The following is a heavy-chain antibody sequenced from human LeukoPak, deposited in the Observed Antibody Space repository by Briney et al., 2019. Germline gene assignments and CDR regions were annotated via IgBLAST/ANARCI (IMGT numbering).Heavy chain of an antibody. CDR3: VPYGSGSYSLDY. Sequence: GASVKVSCKVSGYTLTELSMHWVRQAPGKGLEWMGGFDPEDGETIYAQKFQGRVTMTEDTSTDTAYMELSSLRSEDTAVYYCVPYGSGSYSLDYWGPGSLVTVSS. CDR1: GYTLTELS. CDR2: FDPEDGET. J-gene: IGHJ4*02. V-gene: IGHV1-24*01. D-gene: IGHD3-10*01.